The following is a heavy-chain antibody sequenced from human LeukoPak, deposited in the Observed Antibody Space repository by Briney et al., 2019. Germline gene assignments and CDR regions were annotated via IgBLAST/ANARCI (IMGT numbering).Heavy chain of an antibody. CDR2: IYYSGST. CDR1: GGSISSYY. CDR3: ARDYGDYPNYWHFAL. V-gene: IGHV4-59*08. D-gene: IGHD4-17*01. J-gene: IGHJ2*01. Sequence: SETLSLTCTVSGGSISSYYWSWIRQPPGKGLEWIGYIYYSGSTNYNPSLKSRVTISVDTSKNQFSLKLSSVTAADTAVYYCARDYGDYPNYWHFALWGRGTLVTVSS.